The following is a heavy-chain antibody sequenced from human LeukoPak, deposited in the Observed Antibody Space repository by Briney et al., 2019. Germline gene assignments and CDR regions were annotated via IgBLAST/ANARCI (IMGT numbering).Heavy chain of an antibody. V-gene: IGHV3-21*01. Sequence: GGSLRLSCAASAFTVTHKYMNWVRQAPGKWLEWLSSLSTDSSYIYYADSVKGRFTISRDSAKNSLYLQMNSLRAEDTAVYYCARGRGSYGSLYSFDYWGQGTLVTVSS. D-gene: IGHD5-18*01. CDR2: LSTDSSYI. J-gene: IGHJ4*02. CDR1: AFTVTHKY. CDR3: ARGRGSYGSLYSFDY.